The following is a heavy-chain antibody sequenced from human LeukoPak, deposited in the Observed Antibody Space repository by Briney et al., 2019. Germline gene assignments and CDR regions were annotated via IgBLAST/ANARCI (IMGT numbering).Heavy chain of an antibody. D-gene: IGHD6-13*01. CDR2: IRYDGSNK. J-gene: IGHJ4*02. Sequence: PGGSLRLSCAASGFTFSSYGMHWVRQAPGKGLEWVAFIRYDGSNKYYADSVKGRFIISRDNSKNTLYLQMNSLRAEDTAVYYCARSNGYNSSPNYWGQGTLVTVSS. CDR1: GFTFSSYG. V-gene: IGHV3-30*02. CDR3: ARSNGYNSSPNY.